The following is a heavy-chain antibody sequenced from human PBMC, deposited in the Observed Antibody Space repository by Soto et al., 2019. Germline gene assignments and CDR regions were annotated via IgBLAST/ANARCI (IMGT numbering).Heavy chain of an antibody. CDR3: ARGGGVTTTGDDY. CDR2: IYHSGST. V-gene: IGHV4-30-2*01. CDR1: GGSINTATHS. J-gene: IGHJ4*02. D-gene: IGHD4-4*01. Sequence: QLQLQESGSGLVKPSQTLSLTCAVSGGSINTATHSWSWIRQPPGKGLEWIGYIYHSGSTYYNPSVRRRGTISIDKSNNHCSLGLSSVAAADTAGYYGARGGGVTTTGDDYWGQGILVTVSS.